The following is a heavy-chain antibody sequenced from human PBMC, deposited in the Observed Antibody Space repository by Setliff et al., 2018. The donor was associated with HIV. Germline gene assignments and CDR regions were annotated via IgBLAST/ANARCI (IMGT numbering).Heavy chain of an antibody. J-gene: IGHJ4*02. CDR2: IYHSGST. V-gene: IGHV4-59*01. D-gene: IGHD6-19*01. CDR1: GGSISGYY. Sequence: SETLSLTCTVSGGSISGYYWSWIRQPPGKGLEWIGYIYHSGSTNYNPSLKSRVSISVDTSKNQFSLKVTSVTAADAAVYYCASAVAGTREFDYWGRGTLVTVSS. CDR3: ASAVAGTREFDY.